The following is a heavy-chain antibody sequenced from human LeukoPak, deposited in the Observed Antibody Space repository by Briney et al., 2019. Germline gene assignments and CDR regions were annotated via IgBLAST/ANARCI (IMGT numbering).Heavy chain of an antibody. V-gene: IGHV3-11*04. CDR2: ISSSGSTI. CDR3: AELGITMIGGV. J-gene: IGHJ6*04. CDR1: GFTFCDYY. D-gene: IGHD3-10*02. Sequence: GGSLRLSSAASGFTFCDYYMTWIPQAPGKGLQWGSYISSSGSTIYYADSVKGRFTISRDNAKNSLYLQMNSLRAEDTAVYYCAELGITMIGGVWGKGTTVTISS.